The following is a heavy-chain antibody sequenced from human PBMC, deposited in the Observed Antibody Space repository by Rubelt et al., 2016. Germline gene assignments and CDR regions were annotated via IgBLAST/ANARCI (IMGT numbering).Heavy chain of an antibody. V-gene: IGHV3-21*01. CDR2: IRSSSSYI. Sequence: EVQLVESGGGLVKPGGSLRLSCAASGFTFSSYSMNWVRQAPGKGLEWVSSIRSSSSYIFYADSVKGRFTISRDNAKNSLYLQMNSLRAEDTAVYYCWRVEYSTSSGFDYWGQGTLVTVSS. CDR3: WRVEYSTSSGFDY. CDR1: GFTFSSYS. D-gene: IGHD6-6*01. J-gene: IGHJ4*02.